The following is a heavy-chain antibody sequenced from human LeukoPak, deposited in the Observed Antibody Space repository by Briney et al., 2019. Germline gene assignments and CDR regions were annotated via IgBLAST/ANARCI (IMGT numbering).Heavy chain of an antibody. CDR1: GFTFSSYS. V-gene: IGHV3-21*01. CDR3: ARGLDYYDSSGYHE. J-gene: IGHJ4*02. D-gene: IGHD3-22*01. Sequence: GGSLRLSCAASGFTFSSYSMNWVRQAPGKGLEWVSSISSSSSYIYYADSVKGRFTISRDNAKNSLYLQMNSLRAEDTAVYYCARGLDYYDSSGYHEWGQRTLVTVSS. CDR2: ISSSSSYI.